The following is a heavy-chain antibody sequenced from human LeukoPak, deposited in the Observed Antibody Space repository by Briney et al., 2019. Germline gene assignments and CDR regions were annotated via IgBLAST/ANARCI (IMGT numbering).Heavy chain of an antibody. Sequence: GGSLRLSCAAFGFTFSNAWMSWVRQAPGKGLEWVGRIKSKTDGGTTDYAAPVKGRITISRDDSKNTLYLQMNSLKTEDTAVYYCTTDGEGDWYGDNRYYYYGMDVWGQGTTVTVSS. V-gene: IGHV3-15*01. D-gene: IGHD4-17*01. CDR3: TTDGEGDWYGDNRYYYYGMDV. CDR1: GFTFSNAW. CDR2: IKSKTDGGTT. J-gene: IGHJ6*02.